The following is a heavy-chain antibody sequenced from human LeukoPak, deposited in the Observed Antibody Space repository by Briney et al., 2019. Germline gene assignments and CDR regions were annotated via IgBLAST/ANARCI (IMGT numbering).Heavy chain of an antibody. CDR3: ARDHNYAFDN. Sequence: PGGSLRLSCAASGFTFSDYSMNWVRQAPGKGLEWISYVRISSGNTKYADSVKGRFTISGDSARNSLYLQMSSLRVEDTAVYYCARDHNYAFDNWGQGTLVTVSS. D-gene: IGHD1-1*01. J-gene: IGHJ4*02. CDR2: VRISSGNT. CDR1: GFTFSDYS. V-gene: IGHV3-48*04.